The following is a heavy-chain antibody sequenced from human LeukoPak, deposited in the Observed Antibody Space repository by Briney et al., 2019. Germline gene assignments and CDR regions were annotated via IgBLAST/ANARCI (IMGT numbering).Heavy chain of an antibody. CDR3: TRSLLGAGVYFDL. J-gene: IGHJ2*01. D-gene: IGHD1-26*01. CDR2: MNTETGDT. V-gene: IGHV1-8*01. Sequence: GASVKVSCKASGYTFTNYDINWGRQATGQGPEWMGWMNTETGDTGYAQKFQGRVTMTRDTSMITAYMELTSLRSEETAVYYCTRSLLGAGVYFDLWGRGTQVTVSS. CDR1: GYTFTNYD.